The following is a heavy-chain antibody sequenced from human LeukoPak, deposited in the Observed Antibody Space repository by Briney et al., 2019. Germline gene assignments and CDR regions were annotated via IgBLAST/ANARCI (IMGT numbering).Heavy chain of an antibody. Sequence: GGSLRLSCAASGFTFSSYAMNWVRQAPGRGLEWVSGFSGSGGTTYYADSVKGRFTISRDNSKNTLHLQMNSLRAEDTAVYYCANGNRCTSPNCLDYYYFYMDVWGKGTTVTVSS. D-gene: IGHD2-8*01. J-gene: IGHJ6*03. CDR3: ANGNRCTSPNCLDYYYFYMDV. CDR1: GFTFSSYA. CDR2: FSGSGGTT. V-gene: IGHV3-23*01.